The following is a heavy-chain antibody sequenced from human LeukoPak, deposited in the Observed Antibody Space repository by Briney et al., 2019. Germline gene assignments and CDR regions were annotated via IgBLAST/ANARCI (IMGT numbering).Heavy chain of an antibody. CDR2: IRYDGSNK. CDR3: AKGGSTMIVALDY. CDR1: GFTFSSYG. V-gene: IGHV3-30*02. Sequence: GGSLRLSCAASGFTFSSYGMHWVRQAPGKGLEWVAFIRYDGSNKYYADSVKGRFTISRDNSKNTLYLQMNSLRAEDTAVYYCAKGGSTMIVALDYWGQGTLVTVSS. J-gene: IGHJ4*02. D-gene: IGHD3-22*01.